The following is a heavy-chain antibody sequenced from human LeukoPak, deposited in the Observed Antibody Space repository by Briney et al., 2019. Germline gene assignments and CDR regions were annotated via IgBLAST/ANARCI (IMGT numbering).Heavy chain of an antibody. CDR3: AKSTHYNWPGVGY. Sequence: SGGPLRLSCAASGFTFNTYHMNWVRQAPGKGLEWVSFISTSSSSIIYYADSVKGRFTISRDNAKNSLYLQMNSLRAEDTAVYYCAKSTHYNWPGVGYWGQGTLVTVSS. CDR1: GFTFNTYH. V-gene: IGHV3-48*04. D-gene: IGHD1-20*01. CDR2: ISTSSSSII. J-gene: IGHJ4*02.